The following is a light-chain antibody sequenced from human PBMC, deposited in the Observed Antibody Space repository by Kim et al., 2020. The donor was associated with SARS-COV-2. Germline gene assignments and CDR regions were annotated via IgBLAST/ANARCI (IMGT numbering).Light chain of an antibody. CDR2: GTS. V-gene: IGKV3-20*01. CDR3: QLYGNSPPRT. Sequence: ETVLTQSPGTLSLSPGERATLSCRASQSVTGYYLAWYQQKSGQAPRLLIYGTSNRATGIPVRFSGSGSGTDFTLTINTLEPEDFAVYYCQLYGNSPPRTFGQGTKLEI. J-gene: IGKJ2*01. CDR1: QSVTGYY.